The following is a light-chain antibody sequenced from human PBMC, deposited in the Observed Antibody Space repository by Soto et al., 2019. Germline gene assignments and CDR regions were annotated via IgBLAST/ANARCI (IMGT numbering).Light chain of an antibody. J-gene: IGKJ5*01. CDR3: QQRRNWPPLT. V-gene: IGKV3D-20*02. CDR2: GTS. Sequence: EVVLTQSPGTLSLSRGERATLSCRASERIYSAYLGWYQQKPGQAPRLLIYGTSSRATGIPARFSGSGSGTDFTLTISSLEPEDFAVYYCQQRRNWPPLTFGQGTRLEIK. CDR1: ERIYSAY.